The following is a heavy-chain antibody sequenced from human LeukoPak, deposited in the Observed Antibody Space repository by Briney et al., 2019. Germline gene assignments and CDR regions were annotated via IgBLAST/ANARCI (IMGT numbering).Heavy chain of an antibody. J-gene: IGHJ5*02. CDR2: IDPDSGGT. V-gene: IGHV1-2*04. D-gene: IGHD1-26*01. CDR3: ARGGRGYQRDWFDR. Sequence: ASVKVSCKASGYTLTGYYIHWVQQAPGQGLEWMGWIDPDSGGTNYAQKFQDWVTMTRDTSISTAYMELSRLRSDDTAVYFCARGGRGYQRDWFDRWGQGTLVTVSS. CDR1: GYTLTGYY.